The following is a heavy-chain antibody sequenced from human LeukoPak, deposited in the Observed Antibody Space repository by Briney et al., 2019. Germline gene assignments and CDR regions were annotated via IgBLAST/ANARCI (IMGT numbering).Heavy chain of an antibody. Sequence: GRSLTLSCAASGFIFSSYGMHWVPQAPGKAVEWVAVISYDGSNKSYADSVKGRFTISKDNSKNTLYLQMNSLRAEDTAVYYCVIAVADDGFDYWGQGTLVTVSS. J-gene: IGHJ4*02. CDR1: GFIFSSYG. CDR2: ISYDGSNK. V-gene: IGHV3-30*03. CDR3: VIAVADDGFDY. D-gene: IGHD6-19*01.